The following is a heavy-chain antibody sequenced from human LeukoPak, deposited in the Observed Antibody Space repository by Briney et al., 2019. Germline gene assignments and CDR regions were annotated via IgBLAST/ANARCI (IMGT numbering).Heavy chain of an antibody. CDR1: GFTVSSNY. D-gene: IGHD6-13*01. J-gene: IGHJ4*02. V-gene: IGHV3-53*01. CDR3: AGVGGSSWTDY. CDR2: IYSGGST. Sequence: GGSLRLSCAASGFTVSSNYMSWVRQAPGKGLEWVSVIYSGGSTYYADSVKGRFTISRDNAKNSQYLQMNSLRAEDTAVYYCAGVGGSSWTDYWGQGTLVTVSS.